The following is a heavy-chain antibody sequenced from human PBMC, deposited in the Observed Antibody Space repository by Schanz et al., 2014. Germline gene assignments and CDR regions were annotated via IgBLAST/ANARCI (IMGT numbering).Heavy chain of an antibody. Sequence: VQLVESGGGLVQPGGSLRLSCGASGFSFSGFAVHWVRQAPGKGLEWVSIVSHDGFTKHYADSVRGRFTLSRDNSKNTVYLQMNSLRAEDTALYFCATDYSGGGCHIWGQGTMVTVSS. D-gene: IGHD6-19*01. V-gene: IGHV3-30*04. CDR3: ATDYSGGGCHI. J-gene: IGHJ3*02. CDR2: VSHDGFTK. CDR1: GFSFSGFA.